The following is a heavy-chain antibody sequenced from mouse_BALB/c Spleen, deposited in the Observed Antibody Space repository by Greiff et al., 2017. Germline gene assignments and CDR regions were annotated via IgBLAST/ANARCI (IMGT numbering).Heavy chain of an antibody. V-gene: IGHV1S135*01. Sequence: VQLQQSGPELMKPGASVKISCKASGYSFTSYYMHWVKQSHGKSLEWIGYIDPFNGGTSYNQKFKGKATLTVDKSSSTAYMHLSSLTSEDSAVYYCARLANGYYFDYWGQGTTLTVSS. CDR1: GYSFTSYY. D-gene: IGHD1-1*01. CDR2: IDPFNGGT. J-gene: IGHJ2*01. CDR3: ARLANGYYFDY.